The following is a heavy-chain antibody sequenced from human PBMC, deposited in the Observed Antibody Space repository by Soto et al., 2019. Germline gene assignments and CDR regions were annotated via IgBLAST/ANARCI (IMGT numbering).Heavy chain of an antibody. Sequence: GASVKVSCKASGYTFASYDINWVRLATGQGLEWMGWMNPNSGNTAYAQKFQGRVTMTRNTSISTAYMELSSLRSEDTAVYYCARASGSSYWFDPWGQGTLVTVSS. CDR2: MNPNSGNT. CDR3: ARASGSSYWFDP. D-gene: IGHD1-26*01. V-gene: IGHV1-8*01. CDR1: GYTFASYD. J-gene: IGHJ5*02.